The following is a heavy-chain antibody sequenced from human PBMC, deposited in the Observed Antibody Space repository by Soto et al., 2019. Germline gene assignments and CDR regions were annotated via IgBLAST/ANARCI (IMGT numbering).Heavy chain of an antibody. Sequence: QVQLVESGGGVVQPGRSLRLSCAASGFTFSSYAMHWVRQAPGKGLEWVAVISYDGSNKYYADSVKGRFTISRDNSKNTLYLQMNSLRAEDTAVYYCARVKYSSGWMEWYFDLWGRGTLVTVSS. CDR1: GFTFSSYA. D-gene: IGHD6-19*01. CDR2: ISYDGSNK. V-gene: IGHV3-30-3*01. CDR3: ARVKYSSGWMEWYFDL. J-gene: IGHJ2*01.